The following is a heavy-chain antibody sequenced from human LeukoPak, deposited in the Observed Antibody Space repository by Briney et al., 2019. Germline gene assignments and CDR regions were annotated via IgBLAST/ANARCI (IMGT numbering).Heavy chain of an antibody. D-gene: IGHD3-10*01. CDR2: ISWNSGSI. CDR3: AKGSYGSGSYYNDYFDY. Sequence: GRSLRLSCAASGFTFDDYAMHWVRQAPGKGLEWVSGISWNSGSIGYADSVKGRFTISRDNAKNSLYLQMNSLRAEDTALYYCAKGSYGSGSYYNDYFDYWGQGTVVTVSS. CDR1: GFTFDDYA. J-gene: IGHJ4*02. V-gene: IGHV3-9*01.